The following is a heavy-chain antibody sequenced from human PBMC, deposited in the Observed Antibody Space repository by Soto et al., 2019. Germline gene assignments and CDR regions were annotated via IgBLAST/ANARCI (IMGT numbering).Heavy chain of an antibody. D-gene: IGHD6-13*01. Sequence: GGSLRLSCAASGFTFSSYSMNWVRQAPGKGLEWVSSISSSSYIYYADSVKGRFAISRDNAKNSLYLQMNSLRAEDTAVYYCARDIAAAGPRDAFDIWGQGTMVTVSS. V-gene: IGHV3-21*01. CDR2: ISSSSYI. CDR3: ARDIAAAGPRDAFDI. CDR1: GFTFSSYS. J-gene: IGHJ3*02.